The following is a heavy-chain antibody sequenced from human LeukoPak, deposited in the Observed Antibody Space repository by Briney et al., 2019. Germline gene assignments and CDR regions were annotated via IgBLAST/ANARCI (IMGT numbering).Heavy chain of an antibody. CDR2: IYYSGST. CDR1: SGSISGSDYY. J-gene: IGHJ4*02. CDR3: ARAVPHSYCFDY. Sequence: SETLSLTCTVSSGSISGSDYYWCWIRQPPGKGLEWIGYIYYSGSTNYNPSLKSRVTISVDTSKNQFSLKLSSVTAADTAVYYCARAVPHSYCFDYWGQGTLVTVSS. D-gene: IGHD6-19*01. V-gene: IGHV4-61*08.